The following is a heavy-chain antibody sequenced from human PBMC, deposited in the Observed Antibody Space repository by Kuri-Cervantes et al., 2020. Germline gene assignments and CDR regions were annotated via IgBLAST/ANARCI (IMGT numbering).Heavy chain of an antibody. CDR3: ARGGWLVWFDP. Sequence: ESLKISCAVSGYSISSGYYWGWIRQPPGKGLEWIGSIYHSGSTYYNPSLKSRVTISVDTSKNQFSLKLSSVTAADTAVYYCARGGWLVWFDPWGQGTLVTVSS. CDR2: IYHSGST. CDR1: GYSISSGYY. D-gene: IGHD3-10*01. J-gene: IGHJ5*02. V-gene: IGHV4-38-2*01.